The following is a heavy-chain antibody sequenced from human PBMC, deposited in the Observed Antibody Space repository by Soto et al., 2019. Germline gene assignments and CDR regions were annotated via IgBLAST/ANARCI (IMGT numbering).Heavy chain of an antibody. V-gene: IGHV1-69*13. CDR1: GGTFSSYA. CDR2: IIPIFGTA. J-gene: IGHJ6*02. D-gene: IGHD2-2*02. Sequence: GASVKVSCKASGGTFSSYAISWVRQAPGQGLEWMGGIIPIFGTANCAQKFQGRVTITADESTSTAYMELSSLRSEDTAVHYCARSILGYCSSTSCYRPLYYYYGMDVWGQGTTVTVSS. CDR3: ARSILGYCSSTSCYRPLYYYYGMDV.